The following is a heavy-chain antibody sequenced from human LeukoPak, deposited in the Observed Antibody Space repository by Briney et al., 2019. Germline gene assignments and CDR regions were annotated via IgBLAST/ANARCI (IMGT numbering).Heavy chain of an antibody. CDR1: GGSFSGYY. Sequence: SETLSLTCAVYGGSFSGYYWSWIRQPPGKGLEWIGEINHSGSTNYNPSLKSRVTISVGTSKNQFSLKLSSVTAADTAVYYCARGRSYYDSSGYPVNWGQGTLVTVSS. CDR2: INHSGST. D-gene: IGHD3-22*01. CDR3: ARGRSYYDSSGYPVN. J-gene: IGHJ4*02. V-gene: IGHV4-34*01.